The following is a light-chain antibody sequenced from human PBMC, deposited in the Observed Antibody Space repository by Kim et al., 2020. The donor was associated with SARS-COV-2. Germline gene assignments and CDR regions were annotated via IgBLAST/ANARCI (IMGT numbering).Light chain of an antibody. J-gene: IGLJ2*01. Sequence: SYELTQPPSVSVSPGQTASITCSGDKSGDKYACWYQQKPGQSPVLVIYQDSKRPLGIPERFSGSNSGNTATLTISGTQAMDEADYYCQAWDSSTAVFGGG. CDR1: KSGDKY. V-gene: IGLV3-1*01. CDR3: QAWDSSTAV. CDR2: QDS.